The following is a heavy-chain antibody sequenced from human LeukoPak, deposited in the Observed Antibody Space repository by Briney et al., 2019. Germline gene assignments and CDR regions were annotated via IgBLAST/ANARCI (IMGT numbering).Heavy chain of an antibody. V-gene: IGHV4-34*01. CDR1: GGSFSSYY. D-gene: IGHD1-20*01. Sequence: SETLSLTCAVYGGSFSSYYWSWIRPPPGKGLEWIGEINHSGSTNYNPSLKSRVTISVDTSKNQFSLKLSSVTAADTAVYYCARGHTLTAYYYYGMDVWGKGTTVTVSA. J-gene: IGHJ6*04. CDR2: INHSGST. CDR3: ARGHTLTAYYYYGMDV.